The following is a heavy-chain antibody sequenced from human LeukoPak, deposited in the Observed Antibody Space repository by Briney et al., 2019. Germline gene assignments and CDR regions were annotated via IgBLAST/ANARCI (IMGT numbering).Heavy chain of an antibody. Sequence: SETLSLTCTVSGGSIRSYYWSWIWQPPGKGLEWIGYIYYSGTAKYNPSLKSRVSISLDTSRNQFSLKLTSVTAADTALYYCACYSSPGGWGVFDYWGQGTLVTVSS. CDR3: ACYSSPGGWGVFDY. CDR2: IYYSGTA. CDR1: GGSIRSYY. D-gene: IGHD2-2*02. J-gene: IGHJ4*02. V-gene: IGHV4-59*08.